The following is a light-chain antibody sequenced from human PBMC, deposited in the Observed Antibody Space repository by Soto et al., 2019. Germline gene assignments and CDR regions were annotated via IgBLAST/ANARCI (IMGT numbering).Light chain of an antibody. V-gene: IGLV1-51*01. CDR3: GSWDSSRSAYV. CDR1: SSNIEGNS. J-gene: IGLJ1*01. Sequence: QSVLTLPPSVSAASGQKVNISCSGSSSNIEGNSVSWYKQRPGTAPNLLIYDDKKRRSGIADRFSGAKSGKSATLGITGVQTGDEADYYCGSWDSSRSAYVFGTGTKVTVL. CDR2: DDK.